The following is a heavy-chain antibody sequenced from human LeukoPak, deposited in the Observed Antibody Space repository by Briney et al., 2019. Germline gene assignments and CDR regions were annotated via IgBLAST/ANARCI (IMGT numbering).Heavy chain of an antibody. Sequence: ASVKVSCKASGGTFSSYAISWVRQAPGQGLEWMGWISAYNGNTNYAQKLQGRVTMTTDTSTSTAYMELRSLRSDDTAVYYCARGFLEWLSSLPLATNWFDPWGQGTLVTVSS. CDR2: ISAYNGNT. CDR3: ARGFLEWLSSLPLATNWFDP. V-gene: IGHV1-18*01. D-gene: IGHD3-3*01. CDR1: GGTFSSYA. J-gene: IGHJ5*02.